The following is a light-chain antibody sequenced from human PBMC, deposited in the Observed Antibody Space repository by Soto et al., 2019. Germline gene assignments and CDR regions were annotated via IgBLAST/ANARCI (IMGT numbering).Light chain of an antibody. V-gene: IGKV3-20*01. Sequence: EIVLTQSPGTLSLSPGERATLSCRASQSISSTYLAWYRQKPGQAPRLLIYAASSRATGIPDRFSGSGSGTDVTLTMSRLEPEDFAVYYCQQYYASSWTFGQGTRVEIK. CDR1: QSISSTY. J-gene: IGKJ1*01. CDR3: QQYYASSWT. CDR2: AAS.